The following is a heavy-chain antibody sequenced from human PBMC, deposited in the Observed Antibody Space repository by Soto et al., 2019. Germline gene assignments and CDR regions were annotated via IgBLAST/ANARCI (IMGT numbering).Heavy chain of an antibody. Sequence: QITLKESGPPLVKPTQTLTLTRNFSGFSLSTRGVGVGWIRQPPGKALEWLTLIYWDDAKEYSPSLRSRITITKDTSKNHVVLTRTDMAPVDTATYYCAHKGGGDRILDYWGQGTLVTVSS. CDR3: AHKGGGDRILDY. CDR1: GFSLSTRGVG. D-gene: IGHD3-16*01. CDR2: IYWDDAK. J-gene: IGHJ4*02. V-gene: IGHV2-5*02.